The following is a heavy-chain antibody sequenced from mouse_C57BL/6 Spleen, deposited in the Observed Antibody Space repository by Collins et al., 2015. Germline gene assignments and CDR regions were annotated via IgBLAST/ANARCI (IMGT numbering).Heavy chain of an antibody. CDR3: ARSGNSSGYVGY. J-gene: IGHJ2*01. CDR2: IDPSDSYT. Sequence: QVQLQQPGAELVMPGASVKLSCKASGYTFTSYWMHWVKQRPGQGLEWIGEIDPSDSYTNYNQKFKGKSTLTVDKSSSTAYMQLSSLTSEDSAVYYCARSGNSSGYVGYWGQGTTLTVSS. V-gene: IGHV1-69*01. CDR1: GYTFTSYW. D-gene: IGHD3-2*02.